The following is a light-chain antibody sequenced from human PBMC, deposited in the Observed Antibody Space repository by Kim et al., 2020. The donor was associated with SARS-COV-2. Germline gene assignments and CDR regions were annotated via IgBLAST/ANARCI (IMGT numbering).Light chain of an antibody. Sequence: PGPQVPSSCTGPRSDVVGYNYVSWYQQHPGKAPRLMIYDVSKRPSGVPDRFSGSKSGNTASLTISGLQAEDEADYYCCSYAGSIYVFGTGTKVTVL. CDR1: RSDVVGYNY. CDR2: DVS. J-gene: IGLJ1*01. V-gene: IGLV2-11*01. CDR3: CSYAGSIYV.